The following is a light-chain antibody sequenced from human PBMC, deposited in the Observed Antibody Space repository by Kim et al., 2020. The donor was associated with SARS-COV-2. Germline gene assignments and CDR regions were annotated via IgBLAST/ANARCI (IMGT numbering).Light chain of an antibody. CDR3: QKYGGPSLWT. CDR2: GAS. V-gene: IGKV3-20*01. J-gene: IGKJ1*01. Sequence: PGERATLSCRTGQTTSSSYLAWYQQKPGQAPRLLTYGASNRATGIPERFSGDGPGTDFTLTISRLEPEDFAVYYCQKYGGPSLWTFGQGTK. CDR1: QTTSSSY.